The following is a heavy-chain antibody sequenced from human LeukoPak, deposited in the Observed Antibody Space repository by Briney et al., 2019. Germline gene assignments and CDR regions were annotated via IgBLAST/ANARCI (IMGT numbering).Heavy chain of an antibody. D-gene: IGHD3-16*01. CDR3: AREQFGYMDV. J-gene: IGHJ6*03. CDR1: GGSFSGCY. V-gene: IGHV4-34*01. CDR2: INHSGST. Sequence: SETLSLTCAVYGGSFSGCYWSWIRQPPGKGLEWIGEINHSGSTNYNPSLKSRVTISVDTSKNQFSLKLSSVTAADTAVYYCAREQFGYMDVWGKGTTATISS.